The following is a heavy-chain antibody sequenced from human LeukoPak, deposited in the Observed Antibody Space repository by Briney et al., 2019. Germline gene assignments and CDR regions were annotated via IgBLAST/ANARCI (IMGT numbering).Heavy chain of an antibody. CDR2: IWYDGSNK. V-gene: IGHV3-33*06. Sequence: PGRSLRLSCAASGFTFSTYGMHWVRQAPGKGLEWLTDIWYDGSNKYYTDSVKGRFTISRDTSKNTLYLQMNSLRADDTAVYYCAKCSTSAYTTGWCNWIDPWGQGTLVTVSS. CDR1: GFTFSTYG. J-gene: IGHJ5*02. D-gene: IGHD6-19*01. CDR3: AKCSTSAYTTGWCNWIDP.